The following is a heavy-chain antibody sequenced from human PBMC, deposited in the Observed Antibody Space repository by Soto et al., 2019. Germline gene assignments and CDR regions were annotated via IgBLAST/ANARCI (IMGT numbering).Heavy chain of an antibody. CDR3: AKASSVWTPHYFDY. CDR1: GFTFSNYA. D-gene: IGHD6-19*01. CDR2: IGGSGRTT. Sequence: EVQLLESGGGLVQPGGSLRLSCAASGFTFSNYAMSWVRQAPGKGLEWVSSIGGSGRTTYSADSVKGRFNISRDNSKNTLYLQMNTLRAEDTAVYYCAKASSVWTPHYFDYWGQGTLVTVSS. J-gene: IGHJ4*02. V-gene: IGHV3-23*01.